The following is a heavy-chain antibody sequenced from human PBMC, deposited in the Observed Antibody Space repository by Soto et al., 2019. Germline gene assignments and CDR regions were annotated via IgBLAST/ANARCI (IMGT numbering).Heavy chain of an antibody. V-gene: IGHV4-39*01. Sequence: PSETLSLTCTVSGGSISSSSYYWGWIRQPPGKGLEWIGSIYYSGSTYYNPSLKSRVTISVDTSKNQFSLKLSSVTAADTAVYYCARLGWLRFGRDYWGQGTLVTVS. J-gene: IGHJ4*02. CDR1: GGSISSSSYY. CDR2: IYYSGST. CDR3: ARLGWLRFGRDY. D-gene: IGHD5-12*01.